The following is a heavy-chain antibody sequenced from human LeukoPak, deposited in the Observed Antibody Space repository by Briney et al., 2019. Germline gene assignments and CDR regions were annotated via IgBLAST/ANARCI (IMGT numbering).Heavy chain of an antibody. CDR3: VSNVGPRRRSPVVMDV. D-gene: IGHD2-15*01. CDR2: ISSSGHTI. CDR1: GFTFSSYE. J-gene: IGHJ6*02. Sequence: GGSLRLSCAASGFTFSSYEINWVRQPPGKGLEWVSYISSSGHTIYYADSVKGRFTISRDNAKNSLYLQMNSLRAEDTAVYYCVSNVGPRRRSPVVMDVWGQGTTVTVSS. V-gene: IGHV3-48*03.